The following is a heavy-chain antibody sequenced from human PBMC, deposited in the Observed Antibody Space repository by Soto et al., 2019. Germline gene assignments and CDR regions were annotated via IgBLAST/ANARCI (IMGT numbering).Heavy chain of an antibody. J-gene: IGHJ6*03. Sequence: SETLSLTCTVSGGSISSYYWSWIRQPLGKGLEWIGYIYYSGSTNYNPSLKSRVTISVDTSKNQFSLKLSSVTAADTAVYYCARHSLNEYRAGSYYYYYMDVWGKGTTVTVSS. V-gene: IGHV4-59*08. D-gene: IGHD6-6*01. CDR1: GGSISSYY. CDR2: IYYSGST. CDR3: ARHSLNEYRAGSYYYYYMDV.